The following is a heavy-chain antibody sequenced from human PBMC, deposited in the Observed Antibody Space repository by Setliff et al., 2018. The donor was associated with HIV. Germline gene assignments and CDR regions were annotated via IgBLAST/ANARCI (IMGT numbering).Heavy chain of an antibody. D-gene: IGHD2-21*01. Sequence: ASVKVSCKASGYTFTSYAVNWVRQAPGQGLEWVGWINTNTGNPTYAQGFTGRFVFSLDTSISTAYMEVNTLRAEDTALYYCVRDKGDSRNFDYWGQGTLVTVSS. CDR1: GYTFTSYA. CDR3: VRDKGDSRNFDY. J-gene: IGHJ4*02. CDR2: INTNTGNP. V-gene: IGHV7-4-1*02.